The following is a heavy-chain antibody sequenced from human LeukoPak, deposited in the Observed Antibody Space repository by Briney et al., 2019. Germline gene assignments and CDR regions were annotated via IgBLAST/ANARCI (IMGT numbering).Heavy chain of an antibody. CDR3: ARDPPFPSGSWPYSLDY. V-gene: IGHV1-18*01. D-gene: IGHD6-13*01. Sequence: ASVKDSCKASGYSFTGHGISWVRQAPGQGLEWMGWIRVHADSTNTNYALKFQSRVTLTIDASAATAYMELENLRDDDTAVYYCARDPPFPSGSWPYSLDYWGQGTLVTVST. CDR2: IRVHADSTNT. CDR1: GYSFTGHG. J-gene: IGHJ4*02.